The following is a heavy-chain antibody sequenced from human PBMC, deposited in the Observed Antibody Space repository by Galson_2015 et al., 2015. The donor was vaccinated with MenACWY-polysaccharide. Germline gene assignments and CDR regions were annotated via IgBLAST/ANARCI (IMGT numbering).Heavy chain of an antibody. Sequence: SVKVSCKASGYTFTSYDINRVRQATGQGLEWMGWMNPNSGNIGNAQKFQGRFTMTRDTSISTAYMELSSLRSEDTAVYYCARGHGSGNYFLMDHWGQGTLVTVSS. CDR1: GYTFTSYD. J-gene: IGHJ4*02. D-gene: IGHD3-10*01. CDR2: MNPNSGNI. V-gene: IGHV1-8*01. CDR3: ARGHGSGNYFLMDH.